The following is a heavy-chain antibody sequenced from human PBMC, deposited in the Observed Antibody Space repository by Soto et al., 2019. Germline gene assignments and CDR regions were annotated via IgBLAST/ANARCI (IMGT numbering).Heavy chain of an antibody. V-gene: IGHV4-59*12. J-gene: IGHJ5*02. CDR2: TYYSGST. CDR3: VRDSRIVATPAMGSVGFDP. CDR1: GGSISSYY. Sequence: SETLSLTCTVSGGSISSYYWSWIRQPPGKGLEWIGYTYYSGSTNYNPSLKSRVTISVDTSKNQFSLKLSSVTAADTAVYYCVRDSRIVATPAMGSVGFDPWGQGTLVTVSS. D-gene: IGHD2-2*01.